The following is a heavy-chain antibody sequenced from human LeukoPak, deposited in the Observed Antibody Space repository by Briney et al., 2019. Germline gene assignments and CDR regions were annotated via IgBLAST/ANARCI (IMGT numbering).Heavy chain of an antibody. CDR1: GGSISSSSYY. CDR3: ARHKGCDFWSGHYGYYFDY. Sequence: SETLSLTCTVSGGSISSSSYYWGWIRQPPGKGLEWIGSIYYSGSTYYNPSLKSRVTISVDTSKNQFSLKLSSVTAADTAVYYCARHKGCDFWSGHYGYYFDYWGQGTLVTVSS. CDR2: IYYSGST. V-gene: IGHV4-39*01. D-gene: IGHD3-3*01. J-gene: IGHJ4*02.